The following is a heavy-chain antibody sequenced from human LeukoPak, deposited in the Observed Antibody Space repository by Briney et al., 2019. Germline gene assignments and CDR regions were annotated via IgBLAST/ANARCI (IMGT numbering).Heavy chain of an antibody. J-gene: IGHJ4*02. D-gene: IGHD4-17*01. CDR3: ARGVRYGGVDY. CDR1: GGSFSGYY. CDR2: IYYSGST. Sequence: SETLSLTCAVYGGSFSGYYWSWIRQPPGKGLEWIGYIYYSGSTNYNPSLKSRVTISVDTSKNQFSLKLSSVTAADTAVYYCARGVRYGGVDYWGQGTLVTVSS. V-gene: IGHV4-59*01.